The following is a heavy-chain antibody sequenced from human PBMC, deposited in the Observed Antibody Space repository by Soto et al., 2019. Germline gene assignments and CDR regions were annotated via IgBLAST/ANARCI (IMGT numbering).Heavy chain of an antibody. CDR1: GYTFTSYD. CDR3: ARGGYDFWSGYYSDAFDI. J-gene: IGHJ3*02. D-gene: IGHD3-3*01. CDR2: MNPNSGNT. Sequence: ASVKVSCKASGYTFTSYDINWVRQATGQGLEWMGWMNPNSGNTGYVQKFQGRVTMTRNTSISTAYMELSSLRSEDTAVYYCARGGYDFWSGYYSDAFDIWGQGTMVTVSS. V-gene: IGHV1-8*01.